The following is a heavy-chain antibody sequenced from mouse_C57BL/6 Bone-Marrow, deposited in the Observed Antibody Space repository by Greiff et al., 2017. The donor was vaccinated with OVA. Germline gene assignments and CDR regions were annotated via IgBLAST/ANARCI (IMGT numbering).Heavy chain of an antibody. CDR2: IDPETGGT. CDR3: TINWDGAMDY. Sequence: VQLQQSGAELVRPGASVTLSCKASGYTFTDYEMHWVKQTPVHGLEWIGAIDPETGGTAYNQKFKGKAILTADKSSSTAYMELRSLTSEDSAVYYCTINWDGAMDYWGQGTSVTVSS. CDR1: GYTFTDYE. D-gene: IGHD4-1*01. V-gene: IGHV1-15*01. J-gene: IGHJ4*01.